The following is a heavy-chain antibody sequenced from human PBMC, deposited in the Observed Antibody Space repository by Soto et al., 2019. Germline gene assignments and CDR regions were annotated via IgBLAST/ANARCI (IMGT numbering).Heavy chain of an antibody. V-gene: IGHV4-39*01. CDR2: VYNTGST. CDR1: GGSISSSNYY. Sequence: QVQLQESGPGLVKTSETLSLTCTVSGGSISSSNYYWGWIRQPLGQGLEWIGTVYNTGSTYYNPSLKRRVTISVDTSKNQFSLKLSSVTAADTAVYFCADGRNDYWGQGSLVTVSS. CDR3: ADGRNDY. J-gene: IGHJ4*02.